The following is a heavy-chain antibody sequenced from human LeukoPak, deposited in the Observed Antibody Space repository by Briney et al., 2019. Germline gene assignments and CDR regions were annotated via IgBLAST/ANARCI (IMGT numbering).Heavy chain of an antibody. J-gene: IGHJ1*01. V-gene: IGHV1-2*02. CDR2: INPNSGGT. D-gene: IGHD3-22*01. CDR1: GYTFTGYY. CDR3: ARDDSSGYYPFAEYFQH. Sequence: GASVKVSCKASGYTFTGYYMHWVRQAPGQGLEWMGWINPNSGGTNYAQKFQGRVTMTRDTSISTAYMELSRLRSDDTAVYYCARDDSSGYYPFAEYFQHWGQGTLVTVSS.